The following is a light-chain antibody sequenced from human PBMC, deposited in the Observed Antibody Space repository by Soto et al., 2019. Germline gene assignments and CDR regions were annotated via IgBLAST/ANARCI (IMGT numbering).Light chain of an antibody. CDR2: DAS. CDR3: QQYDNLPPYT. CDR1: QDISNY. V-gene: IGKV1-33*01. Sequence: DIQMTQSPSSLSASVGDRVTITCQASQDISNYLNWYQQKPGKAPKLLIYDASNLETGVPSRFSESGSGTDFTFTISSLQPEDIATYYCQQYDNLPPYTFSQGTKLEIK. J-gene: IGKJ2*01.